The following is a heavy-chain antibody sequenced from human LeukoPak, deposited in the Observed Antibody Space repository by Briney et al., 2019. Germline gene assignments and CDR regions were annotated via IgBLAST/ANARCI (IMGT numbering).Heavy chain of an antibody. CDR1: GGSFSGYY. CDR2: INHSGST. V-gene: IGHV4-34*01. J-gene: IGHJ4*02. D-gene: IGHD6-13*01. CDR3: ARFPGYSSSHHDY. Sequence: SETLSLPCAVYGGSFSGYYWSWIRQPPGKGLEWIGEINHSGSTNYNPSLKSRVTISVDTSKNQFSLKLRSVTAADTAVYYCARFPGYSSSHHDYWGQGTLVTVSS.